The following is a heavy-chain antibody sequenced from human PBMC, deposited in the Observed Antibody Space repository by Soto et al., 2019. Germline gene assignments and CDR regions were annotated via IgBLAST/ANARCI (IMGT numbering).Heavy chain of an antibody. CDR1: GGSFKSGSYS. D-gene: IGHD3-3*01. V-gene: IGHV4-61*01. J-gene: IGHJ4*02. CDR3: ARDFAYFDS. Sequence: SETLSLTCTVSGGSFKSGSYSWNWPRQPPGKGLEWIGYVYHTGRTSYNPSLKRRVSISMDTSKNQFSLNLDPVTAADTAVYFCARDFAYFDSWGQGTLVTVPQ. CDR2: VYHTGRT.